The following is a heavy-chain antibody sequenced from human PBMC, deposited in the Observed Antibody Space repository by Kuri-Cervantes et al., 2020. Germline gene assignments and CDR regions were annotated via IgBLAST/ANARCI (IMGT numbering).Heavy chain of an antibody. CDR1: GGSISSSSYY. Sequence: SETLSLTCTVSGGSISSSSYYWGWIRQPPGKGLEWIGSIYHSGSTYYNPSLKSRVTISVDRSKNQFSLKLSSVTAADTAVYYCARRVAGSNRRGAFDIWGHGTMVTVSS. CDR2: IYHSGST. V-gene: IGHV4-39*01. J-gene: IGHJ3*02. D-gene: IGHD2-15*01. CDR3: ARRVAGSNRRGAFDI.